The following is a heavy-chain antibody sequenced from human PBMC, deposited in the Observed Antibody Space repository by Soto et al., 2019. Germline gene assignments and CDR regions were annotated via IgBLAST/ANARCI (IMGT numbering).Heavy chain of an antibody. V-gene: IGHV3-7*03. J-gene: IGHJ6*02. CDR2: IKQDGSEK. CDR3: ARNGDFWSGYQYYYYGMDV. CDR1: GFTFSSYW. D-gene: IGHD3-3*01. Sequence: GSLRLSCAASGFTFSSYWMSWVRQAPGKGLEWVANIKQDGSEKYYVDSVKGRFTISRDNAKNSLYLQMNSLRAEDTAVYYCARNGDFWSGYQYYYYGMDVWGQGTTVTVS.